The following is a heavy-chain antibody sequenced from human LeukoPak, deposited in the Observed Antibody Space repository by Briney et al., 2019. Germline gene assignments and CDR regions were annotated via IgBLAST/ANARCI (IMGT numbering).Heavy chain of an antibody. CDR2: IIHSGSI. CDR1: GGSFSGYY. Sequence: SGTLSLTCAVYGGSFSGYYWSWIRQPPGKGLEWIGEIIHSGSINYNPSLKSRVTISVDTSKNQFSLKLSSVTAADTAVYYCARGRSGLVGYWGQGTLVTVSS. CDR3: ARGRSGLVGY. V-gene: IGHV4-34*01. J-gene: IGHJ4*02. D-gene: IGHD3/OR15-3a*01.